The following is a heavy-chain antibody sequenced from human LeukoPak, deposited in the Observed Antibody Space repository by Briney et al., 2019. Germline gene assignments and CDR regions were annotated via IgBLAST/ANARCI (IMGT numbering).Heavy chain of an antibody. V-gene: IGHV4-4*07. CDR3: ARDPGDTTPFDY. CDR1: GGSISSYY. CDR2: IYTSGST. J-gene: IGHJ4*02. D-gene: IGHD1-26*01. Sequence: SETLSLTCTVSGGSISSYYWSWIRQPAGEGLEWIGRIYTSGSTNYNPSLKSRVTMSVDTSKNQFSLKLSSVTAADTAVYYFARDPGDTTPFDYLGQGTLVTVSS.